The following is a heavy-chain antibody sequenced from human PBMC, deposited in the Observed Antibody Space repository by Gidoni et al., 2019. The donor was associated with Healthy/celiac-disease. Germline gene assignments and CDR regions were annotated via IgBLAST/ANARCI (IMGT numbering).Heavy chain of an antibody. V-gene: IGHV4-4*07. D-gene: IGHD6-6*01. CDR2: IYTSGST. CDR3: AREIKGEGRDIPFYSSSSGRFDP. J-gene: IGHJ5*02. CDR1: SSYY. Sequence: SSYYWSWIRQPAGKGLEWIGRIYTSGSTNYNPSLKSRVTMSVDTSKNQFSLKLSSVTAADTAVYYCAREIKGEGRDIPFYSSSSGRFDPWGQGTLVTVSS.